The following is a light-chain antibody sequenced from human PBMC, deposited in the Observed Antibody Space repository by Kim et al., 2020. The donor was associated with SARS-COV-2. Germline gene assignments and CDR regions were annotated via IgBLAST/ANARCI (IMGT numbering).Light chain of an antibody. Sequence: RVQTATTTCSGDAFQKKYAYWVQQKPGQAPVLVIYEDTQRPSGIPERFSGSTSGTTVTLTISRVRAEDEADYYCQSADSSDTFWVFGGGTKVTVL. CDR3: QSADSSDTFWV. CDR2: EDT. V-gene: IGLV3-25*03. CDR1: AFQKKY. J-gene: IGLJ3*02.